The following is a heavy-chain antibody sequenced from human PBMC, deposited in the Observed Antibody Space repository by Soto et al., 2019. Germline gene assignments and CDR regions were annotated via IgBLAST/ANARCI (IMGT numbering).Heavy chain of an antibody. CDR1: GGSISSYY. V-gene: IGHV4-59*01. J-gene: IGHJ4*02. D-gene: IGHD1-26*01. CDR3: ARVGGGSYRDY. CDR2: IYYSGST. Sequence: LSLTCTVSGGSISSYYWSWIRQPPGKGLEWIGYIYYSGSTNYNPSLKSRVTISVDTSKNQFSLKLSSVTAADTAVYYCARVGGGSYRDYWGQGTLVTVSS.